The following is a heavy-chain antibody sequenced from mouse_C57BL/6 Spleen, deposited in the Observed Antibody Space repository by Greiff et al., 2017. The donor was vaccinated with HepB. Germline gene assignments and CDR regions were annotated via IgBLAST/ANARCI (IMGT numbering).Heavy chain of an antibody. CDR3: ARGGYFYFDY. V-gene: IGHV5-17*01. D-gene: IGHD2-3*01. J-gene: IGHJ2*01. Sequence: EVMLVESGGGLVKPGGSLKLSCAASGFTFSDYGMHWVRQAPEKGLEWVAYISSGSSTTYYADTVKGRFTISRDNAKNTLFLQMTSLRSEDTAMYYCARGGYFYFDYWGQGTTLTVSS. CDR1: GFTFSDYG. CDR2: ISSGSSTT.